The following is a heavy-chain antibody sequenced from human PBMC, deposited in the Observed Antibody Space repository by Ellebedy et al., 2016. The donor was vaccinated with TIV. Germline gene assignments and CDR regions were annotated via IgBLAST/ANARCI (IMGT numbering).Heavy chain of an antibody. J-gene: IGHJ4*02. Sequence: AASVKVSCKASGYDFVRYSIAWVRQAPGQAPEWMGGTSAYNRNTHYAQKFQDRVTMTTDTATSTAYMELRSLRSDDTAVYYWATSATFIAGGRADYWGQGTLVTVSS. CDR3: ATSATFIAGGRADY. CDR2: TSAYNRNT. V-gene: IGHV1-18*01. CDR1: GYDFVRYS. D-gene: IGHD6-13*01.